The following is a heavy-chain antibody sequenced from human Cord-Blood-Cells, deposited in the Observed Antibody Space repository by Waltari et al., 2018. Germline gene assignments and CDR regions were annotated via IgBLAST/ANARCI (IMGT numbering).Heavy chain of an antibody. CDR2: INHSGST. CDR1: GGSFSDYY. D-gene: IGHD3-10*01. V-gene: IGHV4-34*01. J-gene: IGHJ4*02. Sequence: QVQLQQGGAGLLKTSETLSLTCAVYGGSFSDYYRSWIRQPPGKGLEWIGEINHSGSTNYNPSLKSRVTISVDTSKNQFSLKLSSVTAADTAVYYCARGLQLLWFGEFDYWGQGTLVTVSS. CDR3: ARGLQLLWFGEFDY.